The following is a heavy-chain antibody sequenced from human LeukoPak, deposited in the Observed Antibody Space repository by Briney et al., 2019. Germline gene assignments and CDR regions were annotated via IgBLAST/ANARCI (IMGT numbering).Heavy chain of an antibody. CDR2: ISGSGGST. J-gene: IGHJ3*02. Sequence: GGSLRLSCAASGFTFSSYGMHWVRQAPGKGLEWVSAISGSGGSTYYADSVKGRFTISRDNSKNTLYLQMNSLRAEDTAVYYCAKLRLYSSSWRAFDIWGQGTMVTVSS. CDR1: GFTFSSYG. D-gene: IGHD6-13*01. CDR3: AKLRLYSSSWRAFDI. V-gene: IGHV3-23*01.